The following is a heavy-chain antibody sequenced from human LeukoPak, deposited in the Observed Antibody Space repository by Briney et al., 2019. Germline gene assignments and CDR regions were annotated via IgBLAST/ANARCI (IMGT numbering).Heavy chain of an antibody. D-gene: IGHD4-17*01. V-gene: IGHV1-46*01. CDR3: ARDKYGDYPFDY. CDR1: GYTFTCFF. J-gene: IGHJ4*02. Sequence: ASVKVSCKASGYTFTCFFMHWVRQAPGQGLEWMGIINPRGGSATSAQKFQGRVTITADESTSTAYMELSSLRSEDTAVYYCARDKYGDYPFDYWGQGTLVTVSS. CDR2: INPRGGSA.